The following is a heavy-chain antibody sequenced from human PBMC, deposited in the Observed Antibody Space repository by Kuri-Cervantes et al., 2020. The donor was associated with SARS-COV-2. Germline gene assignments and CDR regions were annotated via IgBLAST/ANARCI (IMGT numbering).Heavy chain of an antibody. V-gene: IGHV4-34*01. CDR1: GGSFSGYY. Sequence: SETLSLTCAVYGGSFSGYYWSWIRQPPGKGLEWIGEINHSGSTNYNPSLRSRVTMSVDTSKNQFSLKLSSVTAADTAVYYCARRILWWASADYYYGMDVWGQGTTVTVSS. CDR2: INHSGST. D-gene: IGHD4/OR15-4a*01. J-gene: IGHJ6*02. CDR3: ARRILWWASADYYYGMDV.